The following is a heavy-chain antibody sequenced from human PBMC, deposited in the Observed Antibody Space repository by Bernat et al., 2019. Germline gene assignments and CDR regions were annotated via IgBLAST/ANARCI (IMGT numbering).Heavy chain of an antibody. CDR1: GYIFVTYL. CDR2: IRTYQGNT. CDR3: ARGFNVNWNYHH. V-gene: IGHV1-18*01. J-gene: IGHJ4*02. Sequence: QVQLVQSGPEMKKPGASVKVSCKASGYIFVTYLISWVRQAPGQGLEWMGWIRTYQGNTRFAQKFQGKVTLTTDSSTSTVYMELRNLRPNDAAVYYCARGFNVNWNYHHWGQGTLVTVSS. D-gene: IGHD1-7*01.